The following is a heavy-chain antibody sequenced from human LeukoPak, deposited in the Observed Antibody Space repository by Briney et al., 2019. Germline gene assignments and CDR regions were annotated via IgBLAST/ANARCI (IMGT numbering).Heavy chain of an antibody. J-gene: IGHJ5*02. CDR1: GFTFSSYG. Sequence: PGGSLRLSCAASGFTFSSYGMHWVRQAPGKGLEWVAVISYDGSNKYYADSVKGRFTISRDNSKNTLYLQMNSLRVEDTAVYYCATAPAAADSSWGQGTLVAVSS. V-gene: IGHV3-30*03. CDR3: ATAPAAADSS. CDR2: ISYDGSNK. D-gene: IGHD6-13*01.